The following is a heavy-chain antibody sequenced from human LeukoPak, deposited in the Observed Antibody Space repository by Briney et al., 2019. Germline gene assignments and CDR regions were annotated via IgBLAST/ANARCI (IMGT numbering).Heavy chain of an antibody. Sequence: GGSLRLSCAASGFTFTYAWMTWVGQAPGKGLEGVGRIKSNPDGGTADYAAPVKGRFTISRDDSRNTLYLQTNNLEIDDTAVYFCSTAVNGSYFDWGQGTLVIVSS. V-gene: IGHV3-15*01. CDR2: IKSNPDGGTA. D-gene: IGHD1-26*01. CDR3: STAVNGSYFD. CDR1: GFTFTYAW. J-gene: IGHJ1*01.